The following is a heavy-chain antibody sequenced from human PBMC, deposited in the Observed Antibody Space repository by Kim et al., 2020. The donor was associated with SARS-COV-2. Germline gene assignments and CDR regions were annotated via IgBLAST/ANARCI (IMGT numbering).Heavy chain of an antibody. CDR1: GFTFSSYW. V-gene: IGHV3-7*03. CDR2: IKQDGSEK. J-gene: IGHJ4*02. CDR3: ARVSPARGAFDY. Sequence: GGSLRLSCAASGFTFSSYWMTWVRQAPGKGLEWVSNIKQDGSEKYYVDSVKGRFTISKDNAKNSLYLQMNSLRAEDTAVYYCARVSPARGAFDYWGQGILVTVSS.